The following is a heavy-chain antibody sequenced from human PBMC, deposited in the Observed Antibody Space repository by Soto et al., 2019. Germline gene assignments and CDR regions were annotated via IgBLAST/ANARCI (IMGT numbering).Heavy chain of an antibody. Sequence: GGSLTLSCAASGFTFSSYAMSWVRQAPGKGLEWVASITGSGGTTFYADSVKGRLTISRDNSKNTLYVQMDILRAEDTAVYYCAKDLSPNMGCMDVWGPGTTVTVSS. J-gene: IGHJ6*02. D-gene: IGHD3-10*01. CDR2: ITGSGGTT. CDR1: GFTFSSYA. V-gene: IGHV3-23*01. CDR3: AKDLSPNMGCMDV.